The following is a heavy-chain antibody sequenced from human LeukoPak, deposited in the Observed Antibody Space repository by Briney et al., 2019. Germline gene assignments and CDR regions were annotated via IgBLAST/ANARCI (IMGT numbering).Heavy chain of an antibody. J-gene: IGHJ5*02. Sequence: GASVKVSCKASGYTFTSYGISWVRQAPGQGLEWMGWISAYNGNTNYAQKLQGRATMTTDTSTSTAYMELRSLRSDDTAVYYCARVDRGYYYGSGIGFDPWGQGTLVTVSS. CDR3: ARVDRGYYYGSGIGFDP. CDR2: ISAYNGNT. CDR1: GYTFTSYG. V-gene: IGHV1-18*01. D-gene: IGHD3-10*01.